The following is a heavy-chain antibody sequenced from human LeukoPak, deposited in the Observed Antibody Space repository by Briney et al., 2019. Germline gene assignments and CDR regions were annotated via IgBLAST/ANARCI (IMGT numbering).Heavy chain of an antibody. Sequence: ASVKVSCKASGYTFTSYGISWVRQAPGQGLEWMGWISAYNGNTNYAQKLQGRVTMTTDTSTSTAYMELRSLRSDDTAVYYCARDISDSSSWYVIYYYYGMDVWGQGTTVTVSS. CDR1: GYTFTSYG. CDR3: ARDISDSSSWYVIYYYYGMDV. V-gene: IGHV1-18*01. D-gene: IGHD6-13*01. CDR2: ISAYNGNT. J-gene: IGHJ6*02.